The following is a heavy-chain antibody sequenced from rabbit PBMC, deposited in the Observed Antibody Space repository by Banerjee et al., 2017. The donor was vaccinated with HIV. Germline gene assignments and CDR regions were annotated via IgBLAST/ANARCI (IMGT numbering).Heavy chain of an antibody. J-gene: IGHJ4*01. CDR3: ARDLAGVIGWNFNL. Sequence: QQQLEESGGGLVKPGGTLTLTCKASGFDLSSYYYICWVRQAPEKGLELIACIYTGTSGSTWYANWAKGRFTISKTSSTTVTLQMTSLTAADTATYFCARDLAGVIGWNFNLWGPGTLVTVS. D-gene: IGHD4-1*01. V-gene: IGHV1S45*01. CDR1: GFDLSSYYY. CDR2: IYTGTSGST.